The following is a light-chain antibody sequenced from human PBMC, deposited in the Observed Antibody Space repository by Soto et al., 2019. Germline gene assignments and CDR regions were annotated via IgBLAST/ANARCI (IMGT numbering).Light chain of an antibody. V-gene: IGKV3-20*01. CDR3: QQFGSSPWT. CDR1: QSVSSSY. Sequence: ESVLTQSPGPLSLSPGEKATLSCRASQSVSSSYLAWYQQKPGQAPRLLIYGASSRATGIPRRFSGSGCGTDFTLTVSRLEPEDFAVYYCQQFGSSPWTFGQGTKVEIK. J-gene: IGKJ1*01. CDR2: GAS.